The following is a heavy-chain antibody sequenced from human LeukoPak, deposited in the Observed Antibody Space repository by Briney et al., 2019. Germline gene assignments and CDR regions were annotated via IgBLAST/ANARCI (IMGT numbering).Heavy chain of an antibody. D-gene: IGHD3-22*01. CDR1: GGSISSYY. CDR2: IYYSGST. Sequence: SETLSLTCTVSGGSISSYYWSWIRQPPGKGLEWIGYIYYSGSTNYNPSLKSQVTISVDTSKTQFSLKLSSVTAADTAVYYCARAHDSSGYYDGWGQGTLVTVSS. V-gene: IGHV4-59*01. J-gene: IGHJ4*02. CDR3: ARAHDSSGYYDG.